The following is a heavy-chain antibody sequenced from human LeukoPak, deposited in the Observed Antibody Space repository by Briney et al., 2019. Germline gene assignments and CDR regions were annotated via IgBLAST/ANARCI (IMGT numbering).Heavy chain of an antibody. Sequence: GGSLRLSCAASGFTFSSYSMNWVRQAPGKGLEWVSSISSSSSYIYYADSVKGRLTVSRDNAKNSLYLQMNSLRAEDTAVYYCTRVGSSGSVDYWGQGTLVTVSS. CDR2: ISSSSSYI. V-gene: IGHV3-21*01. D-gene: IGHD1-1*01. J-gene: IGHJ4*02. CDR1: GFTFSSYS. CDR3: TRVGSSGSVDY.